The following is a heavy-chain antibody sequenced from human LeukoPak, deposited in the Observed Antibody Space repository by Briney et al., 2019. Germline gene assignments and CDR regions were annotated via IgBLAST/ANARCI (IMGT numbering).Heavy chain of an antibody. Sequence: ASVKVSCKASVYTFTSSDINWVRQATGQGLEWMGWMNPNSGNTGWAQKFQGRVTMTRDMSTSTVYMELSSLRSEDTAVYYCARTAHTYYYDSSGLWGQGTLVTVSS. CDR3: ARTAHTYYYDSSGL. CDR1: VYTFTSSD. CDR2: MNPNSGNT. D-gene: IGHD3-22*01. V-gene: IGHV1-8*01. J-gene: IGHJ4*02.